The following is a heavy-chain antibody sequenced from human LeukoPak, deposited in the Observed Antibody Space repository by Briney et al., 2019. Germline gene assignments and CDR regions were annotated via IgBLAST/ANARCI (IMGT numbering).Heavy chain of an antibody. D-gene: IGHD6-19*01. CDR3: ARDYGAIAVAGLIDY. CDR2: INHSGST. Sequence: PSETLSLACAVYGGSFSGYYWSWIRQPPGKGLEWIGEINHSGSTNYNPSLKSRVTISVDTSKNQFSLKLSSVTAADTAVYYCARDYGAIAVAGLIDYWGQGTLVTVSS. CDR1: GGSFSGYY. J-gene: IGHJ4*02. V-gene: IGHV4-34*01.